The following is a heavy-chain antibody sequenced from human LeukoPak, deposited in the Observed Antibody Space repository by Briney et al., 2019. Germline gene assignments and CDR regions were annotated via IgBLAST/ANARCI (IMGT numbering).Heavy chain of an antibody. D-gene: IGHD6-13*01. CDR3: AKTGMATESTS. V-gene: IGHV3-23*01. J-gene: IGHJ5*01. CDR1: GFTFSSYA. CDR2: VSGSGGST. Sequence: GGSLRLSCAASGFTFSSYAMSWVRQAPGKGLEWVLAVSGSGGSTYYADSVKGRFTISRDNSKNTLYLQMNSLRAEDTAIYYCAKTGMATESTSSGHRALVTVSS.